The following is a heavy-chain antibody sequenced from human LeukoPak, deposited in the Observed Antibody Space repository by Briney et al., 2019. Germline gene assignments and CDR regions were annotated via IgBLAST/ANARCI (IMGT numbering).Heavy chain of an antibody. D-gene: IGHD6-13*01. J-gene: IGHJ5*02. CDR3: GREGDSSSVGCFDP. CDR2: IFYSGRT. CDR1: GGSISNYY. V-gene: IGHV4-59*12. Sequence: SETLSLTCTVSGGSISNYYWNWIRQPPGKGLEWIGYIFYSGRTNYNPSLKSRVTLSVDTSKNQFSLKLSSVTAADTAVYYCGREGDSSSVGCFDPWGQGTLVTVSS.